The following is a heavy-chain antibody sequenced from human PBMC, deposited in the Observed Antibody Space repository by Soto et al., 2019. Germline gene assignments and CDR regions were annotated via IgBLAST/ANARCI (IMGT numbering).Heavy chain of an antibody. Sequence: ASVKVSLKASRCTFRSCALSWVRQAPGQELEWMGWIIPIFGTANYAQKFQGRVTNTAHESTSTAYMELSSLRSEDTAVYYCARDPSPWCCSGGSQCQTFPGLGGMDVWGQGTTVTVSS. CDR2: IIPIFGTA. D-gene: IGHD2-15*01. J-gene: IGHJ6*02. V-gene: IGHV1-69*13. CDR1: RCTFRSCA. CDR3: ARDPSPWCCSGGSQCQTFPGLGGMDV.